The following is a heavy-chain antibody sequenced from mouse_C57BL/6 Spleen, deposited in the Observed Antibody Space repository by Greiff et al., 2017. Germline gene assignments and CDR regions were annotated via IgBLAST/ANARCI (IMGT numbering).Heavy chain of an antibody. J-gene: IGHJ1*03. CDR2: ISDGGSYT. CDR1: GFTFSSYA. CDR3: ARDMDWYFDV. V-gene: IGHV5-4*01. D-gene: IGHD1-1*02. Sequence: EVKLVESGGGLVKPGGSLKLSCAASGFTFSSYAMSWVRQTPEKRLEWVATISDGGSYTYYPDNVKGRITISRDNANNNRYLQMSHLKSEDTAMYYCARDMDWYFDVWGTGTTVTVSS.